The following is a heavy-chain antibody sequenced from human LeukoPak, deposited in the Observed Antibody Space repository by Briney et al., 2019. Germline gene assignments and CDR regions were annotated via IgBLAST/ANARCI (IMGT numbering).Heavy chain of an antibody. Sequence: PSETLSLTCAVSGGSTSSGGYTWSWIRQPPGKGLEWIGYIYHSGSTYYNPSLKSRVTISVDRSKNQFSLKLSSVTAADTAVYYCARKAVVSYYYGMDVWGQGTTVTVSS. CDR3: ARKAVVSYYYGMDV. CDR1: GGSTSSGGYT. V-gene: IGHV4-30-2*01. CDR2: IYHSGST. D-gene: IGHD3-16*02. J-gene: IGHJ6*02.